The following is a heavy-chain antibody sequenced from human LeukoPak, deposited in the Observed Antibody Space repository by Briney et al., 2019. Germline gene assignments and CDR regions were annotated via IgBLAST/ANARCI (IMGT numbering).Heavy chain of an antibody. D-gene: IGHD7-27*01. J-gene: IGHJ4*02. CDR3: AKDRTGDRCYFDY. CDR1: GFTFSSYG. Sequence: GGSLRLSCAASGFTFSSYGMHWVRQAPGKGLEWVAVISYDGSNKYYADSVKGRFTISRDNSKNTLYLQMNSLRAEDTAVYYCAKDRTGDRCYFDYWGQGTLVTVSS. CDR2: ISYDGSNK. V-gene: IGHV3-30*18.